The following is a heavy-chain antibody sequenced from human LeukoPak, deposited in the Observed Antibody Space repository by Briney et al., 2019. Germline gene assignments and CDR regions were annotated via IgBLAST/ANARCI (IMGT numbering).Heavy chain of an antibody. J-gene: IGHJ3*02. V-gene: IGHV4-38-2*01. CDR3: ARRNRFFGAFDI. Sequence: SETLSLTCAVSGYSISRGSYWGWIRQPPRKGPEWIGRNYRSGCTYYNPTLKNRVTISVDTSKNQFSLKLSSVTAADTAVYYCARRNRFFGAFDIRGQGTMVTVSS. CDR2: NYRSGCT. CDR1: GYSISRGSY. D-gene: IGHD3-3*01.